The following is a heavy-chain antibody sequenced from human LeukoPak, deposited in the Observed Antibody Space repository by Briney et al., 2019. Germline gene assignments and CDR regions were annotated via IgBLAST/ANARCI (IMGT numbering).Heavy chain of an antibody. CDR2: MYDGGTT. CDR1: GVIVSRNF. D-gene: IGHD6-19*01. CDR3: ARGSGSGWPLDR. Sequence: GGSVRLSCAASGVIVSRNFMSWVRQAPGKGLQWVAIMYDGGTTDYSDSVRGRFHISRDSSNNTLSLQINSLRVEDTAVYYCARGSGSGWPLDRWGQGALVTVPS. J-gene: IGHJ5*02. V-gene: IGHV3-53*01.